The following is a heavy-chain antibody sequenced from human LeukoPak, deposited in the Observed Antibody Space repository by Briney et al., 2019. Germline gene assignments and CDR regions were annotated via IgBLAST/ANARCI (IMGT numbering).Heavy chain of an antibody. CDR3: ARTRGYSSSPIRTPCFDY. D-gene: IGHD6-6*01. CDR2: ISSSSSTI. J-gene: IGHJ4*02. V-gene: IGHV3-48*01. CDR1: GFTFSSYS. Sequence: GGSLRLSCAASGFTFSSYSMNWVRQAPGKGLEWVSYISSSSSTIYYADSVKGRFTISRDNAKNSLYLQMNSLRAEDTAVDYCARTRGYSSSPIRTPCFDYWGQGTLVTVSS.